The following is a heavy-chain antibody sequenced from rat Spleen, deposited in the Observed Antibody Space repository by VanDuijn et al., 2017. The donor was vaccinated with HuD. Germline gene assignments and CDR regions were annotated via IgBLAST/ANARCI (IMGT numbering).Heavy chain of an antibody. Sequence: EVQLVESDGGLVQPGRSLKLSCAASGFTFSDYYMAWVRQAPTKGLEWVATISYDGSSTYYRDSVKGRFTISRENAKSTLYLQMDSLRSEDTATYYCARQLPGYNVMDAWGQGASVTVSS. D-gene: IGHD1-4*01. CDR3: ARQLPGYNVMDA. V-gene: IGHV5-29*01. CDR2: ISYDGSST. CDR1: GFTFSDYY. J-gene: IGHJ4*01.